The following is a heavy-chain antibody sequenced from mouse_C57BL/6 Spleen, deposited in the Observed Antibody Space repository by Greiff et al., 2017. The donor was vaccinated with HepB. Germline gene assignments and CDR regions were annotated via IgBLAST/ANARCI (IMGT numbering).Heavy chain of an antibody. J-gene: IGHJ3*01. CDR1: GFTFSDYY. Sequence: EVQLQESEGGLVQPGSSMKLSCTASGFTFSDYYMAWVRQVPEKGLEWVANINYDGSSTYYLDSLKSRFIISRDNAKNILYLQMSSLKSEDTATYYCARGSDFAYWGQGTLVTVSA. CDR2: INYDGSST. D-gene: IGHD3-2*02. V-gene: IGHV5-16*01. CDR3: ARGSDFAY.